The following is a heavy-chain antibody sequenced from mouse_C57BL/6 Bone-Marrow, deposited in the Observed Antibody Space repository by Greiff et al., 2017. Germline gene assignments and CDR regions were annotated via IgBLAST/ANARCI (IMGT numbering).Heavy chain of an antibody. CDR1: GYTFTSYG. Sequence: VQLQQSGAELARPGASVKLSCKASGYTFTSYGISWVKQRTGQGLEWIGEIYPRSGNTYYNEKFKGKATLTADKSSSTAYMELRSLTSEDSAVYVCARHGNVYYYGSSSAYWGQGTLVTVSA. CDR3: ARHGNVYYYGSSSAY. J-gene: IGHJ3*01. CDR2: IYPRSGNT. V-gene: IGHV1-81*01. D-gene: IGHD1-1*01.